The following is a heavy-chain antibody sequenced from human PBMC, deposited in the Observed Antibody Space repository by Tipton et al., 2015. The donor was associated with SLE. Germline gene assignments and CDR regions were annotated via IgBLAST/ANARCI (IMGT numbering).Heavy chain of an antibody. D-gene: IGHD1-26*01. CDR2: MNPTSGNT. CDR3: SRGVGGTLFEFDY. Sequence: QLVQSGAEVKKPGASVKVSCKASGYIFTNYDINWVRQATGQGLEWMGWMNPTSGNTGYAQKFQGRVTMTRDSSITTAYMELSSLRSEDVAVYYCSRGVGGTLFEFDYWGQGTLVAVSS. CDR1: GYIFTNYD. J-gene: IGHJ4*02. V-gene: IGHV1-8*01.